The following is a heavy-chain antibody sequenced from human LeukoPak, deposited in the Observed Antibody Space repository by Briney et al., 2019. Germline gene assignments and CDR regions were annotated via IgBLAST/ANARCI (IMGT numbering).Heavy chain of an antibody. Sequence: PGGSLRLSCAASGFTFSDYTINWVRHAPGKGLEWVSGLSGSGGTTYYADSVKGRFTISRDNSKNTLYLQMDSLRAEDTAVYFCARAMMVVANLWGVYDYWGQGTLVTVSS. CDR1: GFTFSDYT. CDR3: ARAMMVVANLWGVYDY. D-gene: IGHD3-22*01. J-gene: IGHJ4*02. CDR2: LSGSGGTT. V-gene: IGHV3-23*01.